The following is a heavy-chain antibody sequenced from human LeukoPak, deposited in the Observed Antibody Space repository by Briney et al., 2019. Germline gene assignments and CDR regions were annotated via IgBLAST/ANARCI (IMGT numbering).Heavy chain of an antibody. J-gene: IGHJ4*02. Sequence: SETLSLTCTVSGGSISSGGYYWSWIRQHPGKGLEWIGYIYYSGSTYYNPSLKSRVTISVGTSKNQFSLKLSSVTAADTAVYYCARDGGSGWPQYFDYWGQGTLVTVSS. V-gene: IGHV4-31*03. CDR1: GGSISSGGYY. CDR2: IYYSGST. CDR3: ARDGGSGWPQYFDY. D-gene: IGHD6-19*01.